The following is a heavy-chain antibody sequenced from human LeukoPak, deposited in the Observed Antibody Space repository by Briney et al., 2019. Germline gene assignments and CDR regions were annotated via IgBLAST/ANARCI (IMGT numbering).Heavy chain of an antibody. CDR1: GGSFSGYY. J-gene: IGHJ6*03. D-gene: IGHD3-3*01. CDR2: INHSGST. V-gene: IGHV4-34*01. Sequence: SETLSLTCAVYGGSFSGYYWSWIRQPPGKGLEWIGEINHSGSTNYNPPLKSRVTISVDTSKNQFSLKLSSVTAADTAVYYCARGRKYDFWSGYHYYYYYYYMDVWGKGTTVTVSS. CDR3: ARGRKYDFWSGYHYYYYYYYMDV.